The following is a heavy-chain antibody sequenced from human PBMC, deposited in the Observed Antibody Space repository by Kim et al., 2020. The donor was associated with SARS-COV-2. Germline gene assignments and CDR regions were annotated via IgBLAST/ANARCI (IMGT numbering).Heavy chain of an antibody. J-gene: IGHJ4*02. Sequence: ITSSGNSGYAQKLKGRVTLSRSTSISTAYMELTSLTSEDTAMYYCARGDYWGQGTLVTVSS. CDR3: ARGDY. V-gene: IGHV1-8*01. CDR2: ITSSGNS.